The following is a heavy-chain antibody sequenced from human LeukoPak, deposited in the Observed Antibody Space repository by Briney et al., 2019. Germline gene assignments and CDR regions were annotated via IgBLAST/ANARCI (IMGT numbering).Heavy chain of an antibody. CDR1: GGSISSGGFD. CDR2: VYCSGST. CDR3: AGVVWPTVDYYDSSGLAFQFDF. V-gene: IGHV4-31*03. J-gene: IGHJ4*02. D-gene: IGHD3-22*01. Sequence: PSENLSLTCTVSGGSISSGGFDWIWLPPRPGQGLEWIRYVYCSGSTYSNPSIKSRITISVDTSKNQFSLKLSSVTAADTAVYYCAGVVWPTVDYYDSSGLAFQFDFWGQGTRVTVSS.